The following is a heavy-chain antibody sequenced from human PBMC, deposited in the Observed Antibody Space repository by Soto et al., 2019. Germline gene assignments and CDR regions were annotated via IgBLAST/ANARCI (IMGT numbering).Heavy chain of an antibody. J-gene: IGHJ5*02. Sequence: PSETLSLTCTVSGGSISSYYWSWIRQPPGKGLEWIGYIYYSGSTNYNPSLKSRVTISVDTSKNQFSLKLSSVTAADTAVYYCARAGYWIADERWFDPWGQGTLVTVSS. D-gene: IGHD6-13*01. CDR3: ARAGYWIADERWFDP. V-gene: IGHV4-59*08. CDR1: GGSISSYY. CDR2: IYYSGST.